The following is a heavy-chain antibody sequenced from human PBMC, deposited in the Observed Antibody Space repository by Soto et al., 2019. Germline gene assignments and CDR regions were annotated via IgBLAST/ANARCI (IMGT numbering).Heavy chain of an antibody. CDR3: SRDVVVGAKALNY. D-gene: IGHD2-15*01. CDR1: GFTFSNYW. J-gene: IGHJ4*02. CDR2: IKEDGSEK. Sequence: PWGSLRLSCSASGFTFSNYWMTWLRQAPGKGLEWVANIKEDGSEKHYVDSVKGRFTISRDNAKNSLYLQMNSLRVEDTAVYFCSRDVVVGAKALNYWGQGALVTVSS. V-gene: IGHV3-7*01.